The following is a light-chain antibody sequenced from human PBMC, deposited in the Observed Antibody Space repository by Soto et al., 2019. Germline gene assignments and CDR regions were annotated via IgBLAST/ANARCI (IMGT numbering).Light chain of an antibody. CDR2: GAC. CDR1: QDMRSS. Sequence: EIVMTQSQATLSVSPGERVTLSCRASQDMRSSLVWYQQIPGQATSLLSYGACSSATGVPATFSGSGSGNEFIISISSLQSEHVGVYYCQQDSSWPLTFGGGTKVDIK. J-gene: IGKJ4*02. CDR3: QQDSSWPLT. V-gene: IGKV3-15*01.